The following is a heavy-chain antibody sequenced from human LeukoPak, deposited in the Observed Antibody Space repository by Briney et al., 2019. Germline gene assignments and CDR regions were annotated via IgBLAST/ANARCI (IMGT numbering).Heavy chain of an antibody. CDR2: INRDGSTT. D-gene: IGHD3-22*01. J-gene: IGHJ4*02. CDR3: ARDQNYYDSRELDY. Sequence: PGGSLRLSCAASGFIISSYWMHWVRQAPGKGLVWVSRINRDGSTTNYADSVKGRFTISRDKAKNTLYLQMNSLRVEDTAVYYCARDQNYYDSRELDYWGQGTLVTVSS. V-gene: IGHV3-74*01. CDR1: GFIISSYW.